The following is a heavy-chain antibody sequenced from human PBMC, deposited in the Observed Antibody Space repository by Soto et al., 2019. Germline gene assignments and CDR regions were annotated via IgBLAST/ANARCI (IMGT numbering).Heavy chain of an antibody. Sequence: EVQLLESGGGLVQPGGSLRLSCAASGVTFSSHAMSWVRQAPGKWLEWVSSMSGSGDNTYHADSVKGRFTVSRANSKNTLYLQVNSLRVEDTAVYYCAKGTYTNYNWFDPWGQGTLVTVSS. CDR3: AKGTYTNYNWFDP. CDR1: GVTFSSHA. CDR2: MSGSGDNT. D-gene: IGHD4-4*01. J-gene: IGHJ5*02. V-gene: IGHV3-23*01.